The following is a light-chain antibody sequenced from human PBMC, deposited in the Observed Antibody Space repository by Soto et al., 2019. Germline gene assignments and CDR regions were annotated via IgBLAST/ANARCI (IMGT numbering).Light chain of an antibody. CDR2: GAS. CDR1: QSVSGDY. Sequence: EIVLTQSPRTLSLSPAETATLSCRAIQSVSGDYLAWYQQKPGQAPRLLIYGASSRATGIPDRFSGSGSGTDFTLTISRLEPEDFGVYYCQQRSNWPPVTFGGGTKV. V-gene: IGKV3D-20*02. CDR3: QQRSNWPPVT. J-gene: IGKJ4*01.